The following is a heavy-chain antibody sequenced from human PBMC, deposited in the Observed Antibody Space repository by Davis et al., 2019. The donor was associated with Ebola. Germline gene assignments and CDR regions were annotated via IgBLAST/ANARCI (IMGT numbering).Heavy chain of an antibody. V-gene: IGHV4-34*01. CDR1: GGSFSGYY. Sequence: SETLSLTCAVYGGSFSGYYWSWIRQPPGKGLEWIGYIYYSGTTYYNPSLKSRVTISVDTSKNHFSLKLSSMTATDTAVYYCARLIVSNFYYYYGMDVWGQGTTVTVSS. J-gene: IGHJ6*02. CDR2: IYYSGTT. CDR3: ARLIVSNFYYYYGMDV. D-gene: IGHD5/OR15-5a*01.